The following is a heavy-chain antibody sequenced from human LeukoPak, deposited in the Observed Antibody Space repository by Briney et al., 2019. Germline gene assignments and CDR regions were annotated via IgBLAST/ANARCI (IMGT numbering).Heavy chain of an antibody. Sequence: SQTLSLTCTVSGGSISSGSYYWSWIRQPAGKGLEWIGRIYTSGSTNYNPSLKSRVTISVDTSKNQFSLKLSPVTAADTAVYYCARWTDYYFDYWGQGTLVTVSS. CDR2: IYTSGST. D-gene: IGHD3/OR15-3a*01. CDR1: GGSISSGSYY. CDR3: ARWTDYYFDY. V-gene: IGHV4-61*02. J-gene: IGHJ4*02.